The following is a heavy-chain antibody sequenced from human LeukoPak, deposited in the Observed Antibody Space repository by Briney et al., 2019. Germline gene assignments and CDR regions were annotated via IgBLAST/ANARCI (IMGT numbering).Heavy chain of an antibody. D-gene: IGHD2-2*01. Sequence: AGGSLRLSCADSEFTFSSYTVNWVRQAPGKGLEWVSGISSLGVSTYYADSVRGRFTISRDNSESTVYLQMDSLGTEDTAVYYCTRMPSTEIYYFYYMDVWGKGTTVTASS. CDR1: EFTFSSYT. V-gene: IGHV3-23*01. J-gene: IGHJ6*03. CDR3: TRMPSTEIYYFYYMDV. CDR2: ISSLGVST.